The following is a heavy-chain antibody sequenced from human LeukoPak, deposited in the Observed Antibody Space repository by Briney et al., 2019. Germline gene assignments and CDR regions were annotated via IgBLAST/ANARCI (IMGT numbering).Heavy chain of an antibody. V-gene: IGHV1-2*02. Sequence: ASVKVSCKASGYTFTSNGISWVRQAPGQGLEWMGWINPNSGGTDYAQKFQGRVTMTRDTSISTAYMELSRLRSDDTAMYYCATYSSSWYYFDYWGQGTLVTVSS. CDR3: ATYSSSWYYFDY. D-gene: IGHD6-13*01. J-gene: IGHJ4*02. CDR1: GYTFTSNG. CDR2: INPNSGGT.